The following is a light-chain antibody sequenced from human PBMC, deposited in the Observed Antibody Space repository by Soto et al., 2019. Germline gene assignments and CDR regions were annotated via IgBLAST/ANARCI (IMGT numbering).Light chain of an antibody. CDR1: QSLRSS. Sequence: ETVLTQAPGTLSLSPGESATLSFRASQSLRSSLAWYQQKPGQAPRLLIYDASTRATGIPARFSGSGFGTEFTLTISSLQSEDFAVYYCQQYKKWPLFGQGSRLEI. CDR2: DAS. V-gene: IGKV3-15*01. CDR3: QQYKKWPL. J-gene: IGKJ5*01.